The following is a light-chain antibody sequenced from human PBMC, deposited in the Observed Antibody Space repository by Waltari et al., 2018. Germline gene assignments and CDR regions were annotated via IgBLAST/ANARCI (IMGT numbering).Light chain of an antibody. CDR3: CSYAGRGTYV. CDR2: EVF. Sequence: QSALTQPASVSGTPGQSITISCSGTTSDVGSYDLFSCYQQHPGEAPKLLICEVFKRPPDTSSRFSGAKSGSTASLTISGLQPDDEADYYCCSYAGRGTYVFGSGTKVTVL. J-gene: IGLJ1*01. V-gene: IGLV2-23*02. CDR1: TSDVGSYDL.